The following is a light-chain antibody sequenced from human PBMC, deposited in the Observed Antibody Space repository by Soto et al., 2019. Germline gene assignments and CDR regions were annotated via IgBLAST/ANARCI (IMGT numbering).Light chain of an antibody. V-gene: IGLV2-8*01. Sequence: QSALTQPPSASGSPGQSVTISCTGTSSDVGGYNFVSWYQQHPGKAPKLMIYEVSERPSGVPDRFSGSKSGNAASLTVSGVQAEDEADYSCSSYAASRTLIFGGGTKLTVL. J-gene: IGLJ2*01. CDR2: EVS. CDR3: SSYAASRTLI. CDR1: SSDVGGYNF.